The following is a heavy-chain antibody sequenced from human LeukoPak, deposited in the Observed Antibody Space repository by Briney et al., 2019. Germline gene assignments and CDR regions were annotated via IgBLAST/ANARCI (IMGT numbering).Heavy chain of an antibody. CDR1: GVSISRYY. Sequence: PSETLSLTCTVSGVSISRYYWSWIRQPPGKGLEWIGYISDSGSTNYNPSLKSRVTISVDTSKNQFSLKLNSVTAADSAVYYCARDRGGYSLSYFDSWGQGTLVTVSS. CDR2: ISDSGST. D-gene: IGHD3-22*01. J-gene: IGHJ4*02. CDR3: ARDRGGYSLSYFDS. V-gene: IGHV4-59*01.